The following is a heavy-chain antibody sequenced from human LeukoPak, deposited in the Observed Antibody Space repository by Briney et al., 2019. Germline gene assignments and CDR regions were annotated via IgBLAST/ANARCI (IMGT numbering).Heavy chain of an antibody. J-gene: IGHJ4*02. CDR3: ALMVRGAPPDY. D-gene: IGHD3-10*01. CDR1: GGSFSGYY. Sequence: PSDTLSLTCAVDGGSFSGYYWSWIRQPPGKGLEWIGEINHSGSTNYNPSLKSRFTISVDTSKNQFSLKLSSVTAADAAVYYCALMVRGAPPDYWGQGTLVTVSS. V-gene: IGHV4-34*01. CDR2: INHSGST.